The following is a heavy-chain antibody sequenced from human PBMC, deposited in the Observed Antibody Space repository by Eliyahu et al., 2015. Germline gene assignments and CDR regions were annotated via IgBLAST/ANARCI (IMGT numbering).Heavy chain of an antibody. D-gene: IGHD2-15*01. J-gene: IGHJ4*02. CDR2: IKEDGSEK. V-gene: IGHV3-7*04. Sequence: EVQLVESGGGLVQPGGSLRLSCDASGFPFXXHWLXWVRQAPGKGVGWVANIKEDGSEKYYVDSVKGRLTISRDNAKNSLYLQMNSLRAEDTAVYYCAREGRYCRGGTCXPLDYWGQGTLVTVSS. CDR3: AREGRYCRGGTCXPLDY. CDR1: GFPFXXHW.